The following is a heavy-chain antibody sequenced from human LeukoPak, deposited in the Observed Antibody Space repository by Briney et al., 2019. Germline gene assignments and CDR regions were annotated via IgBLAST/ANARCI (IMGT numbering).Heavy chain of an antibody. Sequence: SETLSLTCTVSGGSISNYYWSWIRQPPGKGLEWIGYIYYSGSTNYNPSLKSRVTISVDTSKNQFSLKLSSVTAADTAVYYCARGGYSYGHYPFDYWGQGTLVTVSS. CDR3: ARGGYSYGHYPFDY. D-gene: IGHD5-18*01. CDR2: IYYSGST. V-gene: IGHV4-59*01. CDR1: GGSISNYY. J-gene: IGHJ4*02.